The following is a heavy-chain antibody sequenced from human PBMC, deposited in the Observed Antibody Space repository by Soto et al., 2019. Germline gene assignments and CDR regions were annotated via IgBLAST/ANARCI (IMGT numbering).Heavy chain of an antibody. CDR3: ARIAVPPR. Sequence: PGGFLRLSCAASGVTFSSYWMHWVRQAPGKGLVWVSHINSDGSVTNYADSVKGRFTISRDNAKNTLYLQMNSLRAEDTAVYYCARIAVPPRWGQGTLVTVSS. CDR2: INSDGSVT. V-gene: IGHV3-74*01. D-gene: IGHD6-19*01. CDR1: GVTFSSYW. J-gene: IGHJ4*02.